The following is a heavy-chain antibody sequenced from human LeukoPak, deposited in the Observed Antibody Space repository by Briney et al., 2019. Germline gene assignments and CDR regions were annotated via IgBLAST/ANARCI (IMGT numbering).Heavy chain of an antibody. Sequence: SETLSLTCTVSGGSISSYYWSWIRQPPGKGLEWIGYIYYSGSTNYNPSLKSRVTISVDTSKNQFSLKLSSVTAADTAVYYCARGPSIAAAGIATLFQHWGQGTLVTVSS. V-gene: IGHV4-59*01. CDR3: ARGPSIAAAGIATLFQH. CDR1: GGSISSYY. D-gene: IGHD6-13*01. CDR2: IYYSGST. J-gene: IGHJ1*01.